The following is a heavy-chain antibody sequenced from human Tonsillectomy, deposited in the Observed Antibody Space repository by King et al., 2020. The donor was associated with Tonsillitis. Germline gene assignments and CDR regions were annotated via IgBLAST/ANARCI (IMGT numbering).Heavy chain of an antibody. J-gene: IGHJ4*02. CDR3: AREPDIVMVEASTDLDY. CDR1: GFTFNDYY. Sequence: VQLVESGGGLVKPGGSLRLSCVASGFTFNDYYMSWIRQAPGKGLEWVSYISSSGSTIYYADTVKGRFTISRDHAKNSLYLQMNSLRAEDTAVYYCAREPDIVMVEASTDLDYWGQGTLVTVSS. V-gene: IGHV3-11*01. D-gene: IGHD2-15*01. CDR2: ISSSGSTI.